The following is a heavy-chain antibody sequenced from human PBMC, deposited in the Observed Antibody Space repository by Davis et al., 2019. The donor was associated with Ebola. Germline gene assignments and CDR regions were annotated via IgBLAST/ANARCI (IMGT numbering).Heavy chain of an antibody. V-gene: IGHV3-7*03. CDR2: IKQDGSEK. D-gene: IGHD2/OR15-2a*01. J-gene: IGHJ4*02. Sequence: GGSLSLSCAASGFSFSSYWMSWVRQAPGKGLEWVANIKQDGSEKYYLDSVEGRFTISRDNGKNSVFLQMNILRAEDTAVYYCARPVRESGIRLLGYWGQGTLVTVSS. CDR1: GFSFSSYW. CDR3: ARPVRESGIRLLGY.